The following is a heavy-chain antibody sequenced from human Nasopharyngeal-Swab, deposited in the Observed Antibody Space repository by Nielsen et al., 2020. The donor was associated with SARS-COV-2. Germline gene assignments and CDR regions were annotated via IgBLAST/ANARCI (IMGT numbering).Heavy chain of an antibody. CDR3: ARGGSSLGANLEDP. CDR1: GYTFTSYY. J-gene: IGHJ5*02. V-gene: IGHV1-46*01. Sequence: ASVKVSCKASGYTFTSYYMHWVRQAPGQGLEWMGIINPSGGSTSYAQKFQGRVTMTRNTSTRTAYLELRSLRSEDTAVYYCARGGSSLGANLEDPWGQGTLVIVSS. D-gene: IGHD3-16*01. CDR2: INPSGGST.